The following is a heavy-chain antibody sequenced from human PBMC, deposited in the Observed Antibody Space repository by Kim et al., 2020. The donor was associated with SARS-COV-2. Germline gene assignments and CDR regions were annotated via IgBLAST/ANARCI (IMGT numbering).Heavy chain of an antibody. CDR1: GGSISSYY. J-gene: IGHJ3*02. V-gene: IGHV4-59*01. CDR3: ARGLVEEEWEPPDI. Sequence: SETLSLTCTVSGGSISSYYWSWIRQPPGKGLEWIGYIYYSGSTNYNPSLKSRVTISVDTSKNQFSLKLSSVTAADTAVYYCARGLVEEEWEPPDIWGQGTMVTVSS. CDR2: IYYSGST. D-gene: IGHD1-26*01.